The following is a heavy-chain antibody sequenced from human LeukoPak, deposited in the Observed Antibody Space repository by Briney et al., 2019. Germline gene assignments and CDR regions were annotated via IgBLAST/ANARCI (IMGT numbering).Heavy chain of an antibody. Sequence: GRSLRLSCAASGLSFSSYGMHWVRQAPGKGLEWVAVISSDGGTDYYADSVQGRFTISRDNSKNTVYLQMNSMRPEDTAIYYCKKEGAAGGKMQFCFDYWGQGTLVTVSS. J-gene: IGHJ4*02. CDR3: KKEGAAGGKMQFCFDY. CDR1: GLSFSSYG. CDR2: ISSDGGTD. D-gene: IGHD4-23*01. V-gene: IGHV3-30*18.